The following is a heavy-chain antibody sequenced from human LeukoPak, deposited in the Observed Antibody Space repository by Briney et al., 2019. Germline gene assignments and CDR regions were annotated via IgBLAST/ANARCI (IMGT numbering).Heavy chain of an antibody. Sequence: SETLSLTCTVSGGSISSSSYYWGWIRQPPGKGLEWIGSIYYSGSTYYNPSLKSRVTISVDTAKNQFSLTLSSVTAADTAVYYCARDPPTRYDSSGYFDLWGQGTLVTVSS. CDR3: ARDPPTRYDSSGYFDL. D-gene: IGHD3-22*01. V-gene: IGHV4-39*07. J-gene: IGHJ4*02. CDR1: GGSISSSSYY. CDR2: IYYSGST.